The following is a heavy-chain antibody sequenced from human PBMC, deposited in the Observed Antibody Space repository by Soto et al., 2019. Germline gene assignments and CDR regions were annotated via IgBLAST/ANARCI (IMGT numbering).Heavy chain of an antibody. Sequence: GGSLRLSCAASGFAFSNAWMSWVRQAPGKGLEWVGRIKSKTDGGTTDYAAPVKGRFTISRDESKNTLYLQMNSLKTEDTAVYYCTTDQRFWSGYFDYWGQGTLVTVSS. CDR2: IKSKTDGGTT. CDR1: GFAFSNAW. CDR3: TTDQRFWSGYFDY. D-gene: IGHD3-3*01. V-gene: IGHV3-15*01. J-gene: IGHJ4*02.